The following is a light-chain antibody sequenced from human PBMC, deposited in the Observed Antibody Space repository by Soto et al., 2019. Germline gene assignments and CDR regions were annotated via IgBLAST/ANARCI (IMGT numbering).Light chain of an antibody. CDR1: QSVSSN. CDR3: QQYTNWPRT. V-gene: IGKV3-15*01. CDR2: GAS. Sequence: EIVMTQSPATLSVSPGERATLSCRASQSVSSNLAWYQQKPGQAPRLLIYGASTRATGIPARFSGSGSGTEFTLTISSLQSEDFAVYYCQQYTNWPRTFGQRTKVDIK. J-gene: IGKJ1*01.